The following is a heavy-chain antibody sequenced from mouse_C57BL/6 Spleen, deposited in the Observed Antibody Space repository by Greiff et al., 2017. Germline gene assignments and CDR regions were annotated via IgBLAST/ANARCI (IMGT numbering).Heavy chain of an antibody. CDR3: TRSHYGNHEGYFDV. CDR2: IDPETGGT. V-gene: IGHV1-15*01. Sequence: VQGVESGAELVRPGASVTLSCKASGYTFTDYEMHWVKQTPVHGLEWIGAIDPETGGTAYNQKFKGKAILTADKSSSTAYMELRSLTSEDSAVYYCTRSHYGNHEGYFDVWGTGTTVTVSS. D-gene: IGHD2-1*01. J-gene: IGHJ1*03. CDR1: GYTFTDYE.